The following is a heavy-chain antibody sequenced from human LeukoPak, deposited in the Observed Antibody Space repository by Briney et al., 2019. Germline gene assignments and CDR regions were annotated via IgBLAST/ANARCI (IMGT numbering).Heavy chain of an antibody. CDR1: GGTFSSYA. CDR2: IIPILGIA. J-gene: IGHJ3*02. V-gene: IGHV1-69*04. Sequence: SVKVSCKASGGTFSSYAISWVRQAPGQGLGWMGRIIPILGIANYAQKFQGRVTITADKSTSTAYMELSSLRSEDTAVYYCARRGGTYRNSWYSFDIWGQGTMVTVSS. D-gene: IGHD6-13*01. CDR3: ARRGGTYRNSWYSFDI.